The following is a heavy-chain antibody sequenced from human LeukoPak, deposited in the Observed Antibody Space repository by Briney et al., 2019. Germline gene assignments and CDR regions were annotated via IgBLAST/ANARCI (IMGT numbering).Heavy chain of an antibody. CDR3: ARSSYYGSGTYYYYYMDV. Sequence: QAGGSLRLSCAASGFTFSSYGMHWVRQAPGKGLEWVAFIRYDGSNKYYADSVKGRFTISRDNSKNTLYLQMNSLRAEDTAVYYCARSSYYGSGTYYYYYMDVWGKGTTVTISS. J-gene: IGHJ6*03. D-gene: IGHD3-10*01. V-gene: IGHV3-30*02. CDR1: GFTFSSYG. CDR2: IRYDGSNK.